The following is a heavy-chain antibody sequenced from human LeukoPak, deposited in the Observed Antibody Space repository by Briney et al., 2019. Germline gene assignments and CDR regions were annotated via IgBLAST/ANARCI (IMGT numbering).Heavy chain of an antibody. Sequence: SVKVSCKATGGTFSSYAISWVRQAPGQGLEWLGGIIPIFGTANYAQKFQGRVTITADESTSTAYMELSSLRSEDTAVYYCARRDYDFWSGYYTGMGYYMDVWGKGTTVTVSS. J-gene: IGHJ6*03. CDR3: ARRDYDFWSGYYTGMGYYMDV. CDR2: IIPIFGTA. CDR1: GGTFSSYA. V-gene: IGHV1-69*13. D-gene: IGHD3-3*01.